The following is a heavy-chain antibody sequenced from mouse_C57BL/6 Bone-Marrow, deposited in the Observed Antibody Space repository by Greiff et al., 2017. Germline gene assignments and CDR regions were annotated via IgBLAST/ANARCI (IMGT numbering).Heavy chain of an antibody. J-gene: IGHJ2*01. CDR1: GFNIKDDY. Sequence: VQLQQSGAELVRPGASVKLSCTASGFNIKDDYMHWVKQRPEQGLEWIGWIDPENGDTEYASKFQGKATITADTSSNTAYLQLSCLTSEDTAVYYCTTSIGLRYYFDYWGQGTTLTVSS. CDR2: IDPENGDT. CDR3: TTSIGLRYYFDY. D-gene: IGHD2-2*01. V-gene: IGHV14-4*01.